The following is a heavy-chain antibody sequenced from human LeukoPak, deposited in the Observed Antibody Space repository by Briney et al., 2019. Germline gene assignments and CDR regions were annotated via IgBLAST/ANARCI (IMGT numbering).Heavy chain of an antibody. Sequence: GSVRLSCAASGFAFSTYAMTWVRQAPGKGLEWVSALSGNGGATYYADSVKGRFTISRDNSNNTLYLQMNSLRAEDTAIYCGAKDRGNFYGSGSYFPPGGDYWGKGTLVTVSS. CDR1: GFAFSTYA. J-gene: IGHJ4*02. CDR3: AKDRGNFYGSGSYFPPGGDY. D-gene: IGHD3-10*01. CDR2: LSGNGGAT. V-gene: IGHV3-23*01.